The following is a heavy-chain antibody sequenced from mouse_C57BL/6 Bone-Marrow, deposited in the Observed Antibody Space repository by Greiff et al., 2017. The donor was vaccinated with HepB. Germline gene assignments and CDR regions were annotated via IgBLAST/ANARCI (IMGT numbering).Heavy chain of an antibody. V-gene: IGHV1-81*01. CDR2: IYPRSGYT. Sequence: QVQLQQSGAELARPGASVKLSCKASGYTFTSYGISWVKQRTGQGLEWIGAIYPRSGYTSYNEKFKGKATLTADKSSSTAYMELRSLTSEDSAVYFGARGGGYYDGSPRFDYWGQGTTLTVSS. J-gene: IGHJ2*01. CDR3: ARGGGYYDGSPRFDY. CDR1: GYTFTSYG. D-gene: IGHD1-1*01.